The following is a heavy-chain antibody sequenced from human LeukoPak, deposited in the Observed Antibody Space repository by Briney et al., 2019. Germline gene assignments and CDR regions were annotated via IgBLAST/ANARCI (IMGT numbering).Heavy chain of an antibody. J-gene: IGHJ6*02. CDR1: GFTVSSKD. V-gene: IGHV3-53*01. Sequence: PGGSLRLSCAASGFTVSSKDMTWVRQAPGKGLEWVSVIYSGGNTYYADSVKGRFTTSRDNSKNTLYLQMNSLRAEDTAVYYCAKGRYDYVWGSYRYTSYYYYGMDVWGQGTTVTVSS. D-gene: IGHD3-16*02. CDR2: IYSGGNT. CDR3: AKGRYDYVWGSYRYTSYYYYGMDV.